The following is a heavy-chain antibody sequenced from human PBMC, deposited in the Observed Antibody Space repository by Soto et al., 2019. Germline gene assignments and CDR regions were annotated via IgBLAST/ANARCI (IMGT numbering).Heavy chain of an antibody. J-gene: IGHJ4*02. Sequence: SQTLSLTCAVSGYSVSSTSASWNCFRQSPSRGLEWLGRTYYRSEWYNDYAVSVKSRITINADTSKNQFSLQLNSVTPEDTAVYYCARCLPIGCSDNRGQGTRVT. V-gene: IGHV6-1*01. D-gene: IGHD2-8*01. CDR2: TYYRSEWYN. CDR1: GYSVSSTSAS. CDR3: ARCLPIGCSDN.